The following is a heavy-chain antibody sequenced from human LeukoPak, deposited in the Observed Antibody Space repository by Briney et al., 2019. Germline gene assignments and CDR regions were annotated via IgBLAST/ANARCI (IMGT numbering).Heavy chain of an antibody. Sequence: GGSLRLSCAASGFTFSSYEMNWVRQAPGKGLEWISYISSSGSTRHYADSVKGRFTISRDNAQNSLYLQMTSPRADDTAVYYCARDGEMDVWGKGTTVTISS. CDR2: ISSSGSTR. D-gene: IGHD7-27*01. V-gene: IGHV3-48*03. J-gene: IGHJ6*04. CDR1: GFTFSSYE. CDR3: ARDGEMDV.